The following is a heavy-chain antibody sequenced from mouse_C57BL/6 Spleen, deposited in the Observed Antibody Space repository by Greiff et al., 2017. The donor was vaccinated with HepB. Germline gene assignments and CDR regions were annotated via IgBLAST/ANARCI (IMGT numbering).Heavy chain of an antibody. CDR2: IYPGSGST. J-gene: IGHJ3*01. CDR1: GYTFTSYW. D-gene: IGHD2-5*01. Sequence: VQLQQPGAELVKPGASVKLSCKASGYTFTSYWMQWVKQRPGQGLEWIGAIYPGSGSTNYNEKFKSKATLTVDTSSSTAYMQLSSLTSEDSAVYYCAREGYSNRFAYWGQGTLVTVSA. V-gene: IGHV1-55*01. CDR3: AREGYSNRFAY.